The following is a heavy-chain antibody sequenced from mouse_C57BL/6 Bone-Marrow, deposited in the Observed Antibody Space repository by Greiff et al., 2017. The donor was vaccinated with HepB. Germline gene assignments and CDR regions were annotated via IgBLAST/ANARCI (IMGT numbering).Heavy chain of an antibody. CDR2: IYPGSGNT. V-gene: IGHV1-76*01. D-gene: IGHD3-2*02. CDR1: GYTFTDYY. J-gene: IGHJ2*01. CDR3: ARSWAQFLYFDY. Sequence: QVQLQQSGAELVRPGASVKLSCKASGYTFTDYYINWVKQRPGQGLEWIARIYPGSGNTYYNEKFKGKATLTAEKSSSTAYMQLSSLTSEDSAVYFCARSWAQFLYFDYWGQGTTLTVSS.